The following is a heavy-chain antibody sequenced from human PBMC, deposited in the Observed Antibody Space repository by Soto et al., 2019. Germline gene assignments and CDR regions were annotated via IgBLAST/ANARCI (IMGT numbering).Heavy chain of an antibody. V-gene: IGHV4-34*01. D-gene: IGHD3-3*01. CDR3: ARGSFWSGYFRGWFDP. J-gene: IGHJ5*02. CDR1: GGSFSCYY. Sequence: SETLSLTCAVYGGSFSCYYWSWIRQPPGKGLEWIGEINHSGSTNYNPSLKSRVTISVDTSKNQFSLKLSSVSAADTAVYYCARGSFWSGYFRGWFDPWGQGTLVTVSS. CDR2: INHSGST.